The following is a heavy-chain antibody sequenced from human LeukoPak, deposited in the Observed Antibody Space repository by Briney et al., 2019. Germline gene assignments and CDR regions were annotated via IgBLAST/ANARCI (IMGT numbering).Heavy chain of an antibody. V-gene: IGHV1-46*01. D-gene: IGHD4-23*01. J-gene: IGHJ6*03. CDR3: ARDHGGPGNYYYYYMDV. CDR1: GYTFTSYY. CDR2: INPSGGST. Sequence: ASVKVSCKASGYTFTSYYMHWVRQAPGQGLEWMGIINPSGGSTSYAQKFQGRVTMTRDMSTCTVYMELSSLRSEDTAVYYCARDHGGPGNYYYYYMDVWGKGTTVTVSS.